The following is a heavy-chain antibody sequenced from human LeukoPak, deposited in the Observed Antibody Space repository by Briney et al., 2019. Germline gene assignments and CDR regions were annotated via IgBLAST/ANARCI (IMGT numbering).Heavy chain of an antibody. D-gene: IGHD3-3*01. J-gene: IGHJ4*02. V-gene: IGHV3-30-3*01. CDR3: AGMGGGYDFWSGIRGYFDY. CDR2: ISYDGSNK. Sequence: PVGSLRLSCAASGFTFSSYAMHWGRQAPGKGLEWVAVISYDGSNKYYADSVKVRFTISRDNSKNTLYLQMNSLRAEDTAVYYCAGMGGGYDFWSGIRGYFDYWGQGTLVTVSS. CDR1: GFTFSSYA.